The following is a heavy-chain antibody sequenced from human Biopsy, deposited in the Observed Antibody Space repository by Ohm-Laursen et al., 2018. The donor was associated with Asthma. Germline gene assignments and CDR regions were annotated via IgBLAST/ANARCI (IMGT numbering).Heavy chain of an antibody. J-gene: IGHJ4*02. Sequence: SETLSLTCTVSGASITSSAYYWGWIRQPPGKGLEWIGSMYYGETTYYSPPLKSRVTISVVTPKNQFSLILSSVTAADTAVYYCARHDHRWDTYADFWGQGTLVTVSS. CDR3: ARHDHRWDTYADF. V-gene: IGHV4-39*01. CDR2: MYYGETT. D-gene: IGHD2-2*01. CDR1: GASITSSAYY.